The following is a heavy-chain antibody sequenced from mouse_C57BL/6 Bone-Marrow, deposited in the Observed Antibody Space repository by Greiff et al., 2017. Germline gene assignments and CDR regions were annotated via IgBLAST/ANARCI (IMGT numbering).Heavy chain of an antibody. V-gene: IGHV1-64*01. J-gene: IGHJ4*01. CDR2: IHPNSGST. D-gene: IGHD2-4*01. Sequence: VKLKQPGAELVKPGASVKLSCKASGYTFTSYWMHWVKQRPGQGLEWIGMIHPNSGSTNYNEKFKSKATLTVDKSSSTAYMQLSSLTSEDSAVYYCVSDYDGYTIDYWGQGTSLTVSS. CDR3: VSDYDGYTIDY. CDR1: GYTFTSYW.